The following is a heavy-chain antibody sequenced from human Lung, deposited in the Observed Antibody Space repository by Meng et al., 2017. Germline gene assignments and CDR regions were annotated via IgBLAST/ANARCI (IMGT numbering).Heavy chain of an antibody. D-gene: IGHD4-11*01. J-gene: IGHJ4*02. CDR1: GGSFSDYY. CDR2: INHSGST. Sequence: QVQLQHWCAGRLKPSEPPSLTCVVSGGSFSDYYWSWIRQPPGKGLEWIGEINHSGSTNYNPSLESRATISVDTSQNNLSLKLSSVTAADSAVYHCARGPTTMAHDFDYWGQGTLVTVSS. CDR3: ARGPTTMAHDFDY. V-gene: IGHV4-34*01.